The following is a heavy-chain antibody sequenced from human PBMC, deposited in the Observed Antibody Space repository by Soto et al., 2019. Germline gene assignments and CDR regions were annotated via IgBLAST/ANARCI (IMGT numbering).Heavy chain of an antibody. CDR3: AREYYGDYGRSDYYYGMDV. CDR1: GYTFTIYY. J-gene: IGHJ6*02. Sequence: GASVKVSCKASGYTFTIYYMHWVRQAPGQGLEWMGIINPSGGSTSYAQKFQGRVTMTRDTSTSTVYMELSSLRSEDAAVYYCAREYYGDYGRSDYYYGMDVWGQGTTVTVSS. CDR2: INPSGGST. V-gene: IGHV1-46*01. D-gene: IGHD4-17*01.